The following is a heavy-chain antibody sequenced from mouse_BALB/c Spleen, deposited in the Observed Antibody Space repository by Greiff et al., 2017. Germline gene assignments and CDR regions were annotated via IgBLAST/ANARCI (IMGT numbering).Heavy chain of an antibody. CDR1: GYTFTDYE. J-gene: IGHJ2*01. D-gene: IGHD1-1*01. CDR2: IDPETGGT. CDR3: ERDYYGSSCFDY. Sequence: QVQLKESGAELVRPGASVTLSCKASGYTFTDYEMHWVKQTPVHGLEWIGAIDPETGGTAYNQKFKGKATLTADKSSSTAYMELRSLTSEDSAVYYCERDYYGSSCFDYWGQGTTLTVSA. V-gene: IGHV1-15*01.